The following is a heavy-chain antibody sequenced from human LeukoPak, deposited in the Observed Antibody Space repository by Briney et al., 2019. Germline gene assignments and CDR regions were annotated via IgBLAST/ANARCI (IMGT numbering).Heavy chain of an antibody. CDR2: MIPIFGTA. J-gene: IGHJ4*02. D-gene: IGHD2-15*01. CDR3: ASGYCSGGSCYRVEPDY. Sequence: SVKVSCKASGGTVSSYAISWVRQAPGQGLEWMGGMIPIFGTANYAQKFQGRVTITADESTSTAYMELSSLRSEDTAVYSCASGYCSGGSCYRVEPDYWGQGTLVTVSS. V-gene: IGHV1-69*01. CDR1: GGTVSSYA.